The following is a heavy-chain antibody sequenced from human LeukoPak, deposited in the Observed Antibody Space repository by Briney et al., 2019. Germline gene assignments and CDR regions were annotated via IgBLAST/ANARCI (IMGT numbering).Heavy chain of an antibody. CDR2: IYHSGST. Sequence: SETLSLTCTVSGYSISSGYYWGWIRQPPGKGLEWIGSIYHSGSTYYNPSRKSRVTISVDTSKNQFSLKLSSVTAADTAVYYCARGGSGYADGFDPWGQGTLVTVSS. D-gene: IGHD3-22*01. CDR3: ARGGSGYADGFDP. J-gene: IGHJ5*02. V-gene: IGHV4-38-2*02. CDR1: GYSISSGYY.